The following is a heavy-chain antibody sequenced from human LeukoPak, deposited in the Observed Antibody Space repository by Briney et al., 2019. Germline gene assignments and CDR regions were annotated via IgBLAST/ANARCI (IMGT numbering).Heavy chain of an antibody. CDR3: ARVSGRHGSGWKEGYYYYYGMDV. Sequence: GGSLRLSCAASGFTFSSYEVNWVRQAPGKGLEWVSYISSSGSTIYYADSVKGRFTISRDNAKNSLYLQMNSLRAEDTAVYYCARVSGRHGSGWKEGYYYYYGMDVWGQGTTVTVSS. J-gene: IGHJ6*02. CDR2: ISSSGSTI. CDR1: GFTFSSYE. V-gene: IGHV3-48*03. D-gene: IGHD3-10*01.